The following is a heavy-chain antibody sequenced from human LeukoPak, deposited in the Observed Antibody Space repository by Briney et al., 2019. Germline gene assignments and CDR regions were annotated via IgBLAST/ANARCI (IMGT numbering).Heavy chain of an antibody. CDR2: INWNGGST. V-gene: IGHV3-20*01. D-gene: IGHD3-10*01. CDR1: GFTLDDYG. CDR3: ARSSFIYGSGSYYNVDAFDI. J-gene: IGHJ3*02. Sequence: GGSLRLSCAASGFTLDDYGMSWVRQAPGKGLGWVSGINWNGGSTGYADSVKGRFTISRDNAKNSLYLQMNSLRAEDAALYHCARSSFIYGSGSYYNVDAFDIWGQGTMVTVSS.